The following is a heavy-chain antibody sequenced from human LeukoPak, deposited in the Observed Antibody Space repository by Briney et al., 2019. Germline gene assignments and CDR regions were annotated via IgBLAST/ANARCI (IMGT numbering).Heavy chain of an antibody. CDR1: GFTFSSYS. CDR2: ISSSSSTI. J-gene: IGHJ3*02. D-gene: IGHD3-3*01. CDR3: AREKYYDFWSGYSDAFDI. Sequence: GSLRLSCAASGFTFSSYSMNWVRQAPGKGLEWVSYISSSSSTIYYADSVKGRFTISRDNAKNSLYLQMNSLRAEDTAVYYCAREKYYDFWSGYSDAFDIWGQGTMVTVSS. V-gene: IGHV3-48*01.